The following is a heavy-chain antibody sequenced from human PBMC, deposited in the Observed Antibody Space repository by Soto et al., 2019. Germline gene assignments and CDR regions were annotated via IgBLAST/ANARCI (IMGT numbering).Heavy chain of an antibody. CDR2: ISWNSGSI. D-gene: IGHD2-15*01. CDR3: AKDKRGYLDAFDI. J-gene: IGHJ3*02. Sequence: GGSLRLSCAASGFTFDDYAMHWVRQAPGKGLEWVSGISWNSGSIGYADSVKGRFTISRDNAKNSLYLQMNSLRAEDTALYYCAKDKRGYLDAFDIWGQGTMVTVSS. V-gene: IGHV3-9*01. CDR1: GFTFDDYA.